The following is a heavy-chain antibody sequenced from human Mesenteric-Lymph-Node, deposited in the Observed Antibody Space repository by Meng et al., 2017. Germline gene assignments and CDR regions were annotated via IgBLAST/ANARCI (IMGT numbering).Heavy chain of an antibody. CDR3: ARDSGYGDCNDY. D-gene: IGHD4-17*01. CDR1: GFTFSNYA. V-gene: IGHV3-74*01. CDR2: INSDGSST. J-gene: IGHJ4*02. Sequence: GESLKISCAASGFTFSNYAMSWVRQAPGKGLGWVSRINSDGSSTSYADSVKGRFTISRDNAKNTLYLQMNSLRAEDTAVYYCARDSGYGDCNDYWGQGTLVTVSS.